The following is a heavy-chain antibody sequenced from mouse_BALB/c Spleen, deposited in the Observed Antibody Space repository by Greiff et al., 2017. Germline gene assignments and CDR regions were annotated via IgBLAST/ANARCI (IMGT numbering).Heavy chain of an antibody. CDR2: IDPENGDT. D-gene: IGHD1-1*01. CDR1: GFNIKDYY. J-gene: IGHJ2*01. CDR3: NAYYYGSSYDFDY. Sequence: VQLKESGAELVRSGASVKLSCTASGFNIKDYYMHWVKQRPEQGLEWIGWIDPENGDTEYAPKFQGKATMTADPSSNTAYLQLSSLTSEDTAVYYCNAYYYGSSYDFDYWGQGTTLTVSS. V-gene: IGHV14-4*02.